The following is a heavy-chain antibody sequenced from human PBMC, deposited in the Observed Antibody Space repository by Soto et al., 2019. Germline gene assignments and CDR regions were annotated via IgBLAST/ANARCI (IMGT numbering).Heavy chain of an antibody. J-gene: IGHJ5*02. CDR2: ISGSGGST. CDR1: GFTFSSYA. Sequence: PGGSLRLSCAASGFTFSSYAMSWVRQAPGKGLEWVSAISGSGGSTYYADSVKGQVTISADKSISTAYLQWSSLKASDTAMYYCARQGFWSGQNWFDPWGQGTLVTVSS. V-gene: IGHV3-23*01. CDR3: ARQGFWSGQNWFDP. D-gene: IGHD3-3*01.